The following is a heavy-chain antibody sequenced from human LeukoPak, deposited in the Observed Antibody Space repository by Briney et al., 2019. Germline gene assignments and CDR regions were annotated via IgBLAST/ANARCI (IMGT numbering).Heavy chain of an antibody. CDR3: ARERSYDSSGYYYITDYYYGMDV. CDR1: GGSISSSSYY. J-gene: IGHJ6*02. D-gene: IGHD3-22*01. CDR2: IYYSGST. Sequence: PSETLSLTCTVSGGSISSSSYYWGWIRQPPGKGLEWIGSIYYSGSTYYNPSLKSRVTISVDTSKNQFSLKLSSVTAADTAVYYCARERSYDSSGYYYITDYYYGMDVWGQGTTVTVSS. V-gene: IGHV4-39*07.